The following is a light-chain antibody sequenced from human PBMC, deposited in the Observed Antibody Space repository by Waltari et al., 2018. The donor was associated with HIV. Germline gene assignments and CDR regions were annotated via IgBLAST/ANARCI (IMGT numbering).Light chain of an antibody. Sequence: SSVLTQPPSVSVAPGQTARIHCGGTNIGSKSVHWYQQSPGQAPVLVVYDDRVRPSVIPDRFSGSNSGNTATLTISRVEAGDEADHYCHVWNSTSDLGVFGGGTQLTVL. CDR1: NIGSKS. V-gene: IGLV3-21*02. J-gene: IGLJ7*01. CDR2: DDR. CDR3: HVWNSTSDLGV.